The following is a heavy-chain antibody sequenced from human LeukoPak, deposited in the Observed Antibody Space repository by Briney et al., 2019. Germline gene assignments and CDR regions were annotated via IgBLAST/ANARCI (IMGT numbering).Heavy chain of an antibody. V-gene: IGHV4-34*01. J-gene: IGHJ4*02. CDR1: GGSFSGYY. D-gene: IGHD1-20*01. CDR3: ARAYNWNPFDY. Sequence: PSETLSFTCAVYGGSFSGYYWSWIRQPPGKGLEWIGEINHSGSTNYNPSLKSRVTISVDTSKNQFSLKLSSVTAADTAVYYCARAYNWNPFDYWGQGTLVTVSS. CDR2: INHSGST.